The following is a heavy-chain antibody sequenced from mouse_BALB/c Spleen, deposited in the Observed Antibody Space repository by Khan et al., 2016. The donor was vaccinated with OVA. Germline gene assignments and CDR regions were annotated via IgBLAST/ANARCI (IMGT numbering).Heavy chain of an antibody. V-gene: IGHV1-7*01. D-gene: IGHD2-2*01. J-gene: IGHJ4*01. CDR3: ARRGLRPHAMDY. CDR2: INPSTGYT. CDR1: GYTITSYW. Sequence: QVQLQQAGAELAKPGASVKMSRKASGYTITSYWMHGVKKRPGQGLEWSGYINPSTGYTEDNQKFKDKATLTADKSSSTAYMQLSSLTSEDSAVSYCARRGLRPHAMDY.